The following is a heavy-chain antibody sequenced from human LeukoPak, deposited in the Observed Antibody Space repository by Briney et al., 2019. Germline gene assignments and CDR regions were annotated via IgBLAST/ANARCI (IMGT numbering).Heavy chain of an antibody. D-gene: IGHD5-12*01. J-gene: IGHJ4*02. CDR2: ISGSGGST. CDR3: AKETGYSGCDYGDY. V-gene: IGHV3-23*01. CDR1: GFTFSSYA. Sequence: GGSLRLSCAASGFTFSSYAMSWVRQARGRGLEGGSGISGSGGSTYYADSVKGRFTISRDNSKNTLYLQMNSLRAEDTAVYYCAKETGYSGCDYGDYWGQGTLVTVSS.